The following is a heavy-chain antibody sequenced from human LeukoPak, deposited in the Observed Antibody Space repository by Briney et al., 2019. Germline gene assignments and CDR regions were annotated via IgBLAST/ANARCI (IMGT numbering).Heavy chain of an antibody. J-gene: IGHJ5*02. D-gene: IGHD2-2*01. CDR2: INPSGGIT. CDR1: GYTFTSYY. V-gene: IGHV1-46*01. CDR3: ARDTRHRYCSSTSCYRGWLDP. Sequence: ASVKDSCKASGYTFTSYYMHWVRQAPGQGLEWMGIINPSGGITSYAQTFQGRVSMTRDRSTSTVYMDLSSLRSEDTAVYYCARDTRHRYCSSTSCYRGWLDPWGQGTLVTVSS.